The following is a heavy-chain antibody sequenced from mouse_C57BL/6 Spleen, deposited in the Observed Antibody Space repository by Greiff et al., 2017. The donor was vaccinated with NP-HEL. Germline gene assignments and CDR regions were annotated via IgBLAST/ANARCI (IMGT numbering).Heavy chain of an antibody. CDR2: IYPRDGST. CDR3: ARGDGYYDY. D-gene: IGHD2-3*01. Sequence: QVQLQQPGTELVKPGASVKLSCKASGYTFTSYRMHWVKQRPGQGLEWIGWIYPRDGSTKYNEKFKGKATLTVDTSSSTAYMELHSLTSEDSAVYFCARGDGYYDYWGQGTTLTDSS. V-gene: IGHV1-85*01. CDR1: GYTFTSYR. J-gene: IGHJ2*01.